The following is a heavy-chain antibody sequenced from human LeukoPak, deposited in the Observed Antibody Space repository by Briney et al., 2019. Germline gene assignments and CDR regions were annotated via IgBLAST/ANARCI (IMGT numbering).Heavy chain of an antibody. V-gene: IGHV4-4*07. J-gene: IGHJ6*03. CDR1: GGSISSYN. CDR2: FYPSGSI. D-gene: IGHD5-18*01. CDR3: ARDSVQFWSNYYYYYMDV. Sequence: SQTLSLTCTVSGGSISSYNWSWIRQPAGKGLEVIGRFYPSGSIYYNPSLKSRVTMSVDTSKNPFSLKPSSVTAADPAVYSCARDSVQFWSNYYYYYMDVWGKGTTVTVSS.